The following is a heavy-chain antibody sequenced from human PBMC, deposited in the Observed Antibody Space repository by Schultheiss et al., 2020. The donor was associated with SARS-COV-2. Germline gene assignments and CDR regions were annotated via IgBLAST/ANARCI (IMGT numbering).Heavy chain of an antibody. Sequence: GGSLRLSCAASGFTFSSYGMHWVRQAPGKGLEWVAVISYDGSNKYYADSVKGRFTISRDNSKNTLYLQMNSLRAEDTAVYYCAKAHPPHIVVVTVHDYWGQGTLVTVSS. CDR1: GFTFSSYG. CDR3: AKAHPPHIVVVTVHDY. J-gene: IGHJ4*02. D-gene: IGHD2-21*02. CDR2: ISYDGSNK. V-gene: IGHV3-30*18.